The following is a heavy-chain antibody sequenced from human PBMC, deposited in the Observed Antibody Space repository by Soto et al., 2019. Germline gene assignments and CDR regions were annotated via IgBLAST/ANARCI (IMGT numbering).Heavy chain of an antibody. V-gene: IGHV3-7*03. J-gene: IGHJ4*02. Sequence: GGYLKLSCAASGFTFSSFWMSWVRQAPGKGLEWVANIKTDGSETHYVDSVKGRFTISRDNPKTSLFLQMNSLRVEDTAVYFCTSDRYPRFYHGSGSYPYYWGPGTSVTVS. CDR2: IKTDGSET. D-gene: IGHD3-10*01. CDR3: TSDRYPRFYHGSGSYPYY. CDR1: GFTFSSFW.